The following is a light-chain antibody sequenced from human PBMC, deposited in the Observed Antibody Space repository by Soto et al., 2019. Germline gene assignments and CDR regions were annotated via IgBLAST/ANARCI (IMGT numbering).Light chain of an antibody. CDR3: SSYASSSSYV. CDR1: SSDVGGYNH. Sequence: QSVLTQPASVSGSPGQSITISCTGTSSDVGGYNHVSWYQIHPGKAPKLIIYEVTSRPSGVSYRFSGSKSGNSASLTIPGLQAEDEADYYCSSYASSSSYVFGGGTKVTVL. V-gene: IGLV2-14*01. CDR2: EVT. J-gene: IGLJ1*01.